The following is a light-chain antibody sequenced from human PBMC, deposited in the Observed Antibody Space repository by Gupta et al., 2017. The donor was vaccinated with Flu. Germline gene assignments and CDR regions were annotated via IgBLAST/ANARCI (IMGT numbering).Light chain of an antibody. V-gene: IGLV1-44*01. J-gene: IGLJ3*02. Sequence: SSNVGSNVVNWFQQLPGTAPKLLIYSHSQRPSEVPDRFSGSKSDASATLAISGLQSEDEADYYCATWDGSLRGWVFGGGTKLTVL. CDR2: SHS. CDR3: ATWDGSLRGWV. CDR1: SSNVGSNV.